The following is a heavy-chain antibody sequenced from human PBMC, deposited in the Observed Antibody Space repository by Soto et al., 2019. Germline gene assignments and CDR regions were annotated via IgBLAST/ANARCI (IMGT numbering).Heavy chain of an antibody. CDR1: GYSFTSYW. D-gene: IGHD2-2*01. CDR3: ARRYCSSASCPRNYYGMDV. Sequence: PGESLKISCKGSGYSFTSYWISWVRQMPGKGLEWMGRIDPIDSYTTYSPSFQGHVTISADKSISTAYLQWSSLKASDTAMYYCARRYCSSASCPRNYYGMDVWAQGTTVTVSS. V-gene: IGHV5-10-1*01. J-gene: IGHJ6*02. CDR2: IDPIDSYT.